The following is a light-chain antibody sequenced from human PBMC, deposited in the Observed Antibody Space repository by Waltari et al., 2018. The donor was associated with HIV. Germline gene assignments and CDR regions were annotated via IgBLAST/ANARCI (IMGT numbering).Light chain of an antibody. CDR1: QSIGRW. Sequence: DIQMTQSPSTVSASVGDTVTIPCRASQSIGRWLAWYQQKPGEAPKLLIYETSTLEIGVPSIFSGSGSGTEFTLTVSRLQPEDFATYYCQQYNSHSRTFGQGTKVEIK. CDR3: QQYNSHSRT. J-gene: IGKJ1*01. CDR2: ETS. V-gene: IGKV1-5*01.